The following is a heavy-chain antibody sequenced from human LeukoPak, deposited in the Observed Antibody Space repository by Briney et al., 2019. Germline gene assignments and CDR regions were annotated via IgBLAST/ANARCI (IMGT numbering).Heavy chain of an antibody. J-gene: IGHJ4*02. CDR2: IKQDGSEK. V-gene: IGHV3-7*01. D-gene: IGHD3-3*01. CDR3: ASEGYDFWSGYYLY. Sequence: ETLSLTCAVYGGSFSGYYWSWIRQAPGKGLEWVANIKQDGSEKYYVDSVKGRFTISRDNAKNSLYLQMNSLRAEDTAVYYCASEGYDFWSGYYLYWGQGTLVTVSS. CDR1: GGSFSGYY.